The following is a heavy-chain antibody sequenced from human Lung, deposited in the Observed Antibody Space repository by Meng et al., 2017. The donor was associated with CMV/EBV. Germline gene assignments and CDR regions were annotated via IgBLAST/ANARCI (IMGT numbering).Heavy chain of an antibody. CDR2: IYYSGST. Sequence: LXXTVSGGSISSYYWSWIRQPPGKGLEWIGYIYYSGSTNYNPSFKSRVTISVDTSKNQFSLKLSSVTAADTAVYYCARVLGYCSSTSCYRRSHSPLDWFDPWXQGTXVTVAS. V-gene: IGHV4-59*01. J-gene: IGHJ5*02. D-gene: IGHD2-2*01. CDR1: GGSISSYY. CDR3: ARVLGYCSSTSCYRRSHSPLDWFDP.